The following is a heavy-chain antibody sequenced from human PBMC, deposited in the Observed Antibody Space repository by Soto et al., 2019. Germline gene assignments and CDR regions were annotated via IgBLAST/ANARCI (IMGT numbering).Heavy chain of an antibody. CDR1: GGIFSSYA. CDR3: ARRVLIAENDYYYDMDL. J-gene: IGHJ6*02. Sequence: SVKVSCKASGGIFSSYAVSWVRQAPGQGLEWMGGIIPIFDTPNYAQRFQGRLTITADRSTSTVYMELSSLRFEDTAVYYCARRVLIAENDYYYDMDLGGQGTTVTLSS. D-gene: IGHD2-21*01. CDR2: IIPIFDTP. V-gene: IGHV1-69*06.